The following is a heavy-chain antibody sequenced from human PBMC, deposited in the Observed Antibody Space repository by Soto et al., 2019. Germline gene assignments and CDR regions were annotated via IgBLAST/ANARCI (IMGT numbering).Heavy chain of an antibody. V-gene: IGHV3-20*04. CDR1: GFSLEEYG. D-gene: IGHD4-17*01. CDR2: MHRNGNST. CDR3: ERYHRRGDEYGDYGGS. Sequence: EVQLVESGGGVVRPGGSLRLACVVSGFSLEEYGMSWVRQAPGKRPDCVSGMHRNGNSTGYANAVKGRFTISRDDAKNSLYLQMSSLRAEETAVYYWERYHRRGDEYGDYGGSWWHGTLVTVSS. J-gene: IGHJ5*01.